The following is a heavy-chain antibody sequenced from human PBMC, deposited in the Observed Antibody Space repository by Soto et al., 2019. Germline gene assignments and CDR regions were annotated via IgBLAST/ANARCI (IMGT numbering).Heavy chain of an antibody. Sequence: ASVKVSCKVSGYTLTELSMHWVRQAPGKGLEWMGGFDPEDGETIYAQKFQGGVTMTEDTSTDTAYMELSSLRSEDTAVYYCATARDCSGGSCYRGAFDIWGQGTMVTVSS. J-gene: IGHJ3*02. CDR2: FDPEDGET. V-gene: IGHV1-24*01. CDR1: GYTLTELS. CDR3: ATARDCSGGSCYRGAFDI. D-gene: IGHD2-15*01.